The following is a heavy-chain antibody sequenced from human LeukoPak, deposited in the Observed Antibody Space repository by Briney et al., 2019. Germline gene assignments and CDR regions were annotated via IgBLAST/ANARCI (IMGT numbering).Heavy chain of an antibody. CDR3: ARDMLGWELGGGDY. Sequence: PGGSLRLSCAASGFTFSSYAMHWVRQAPGKGLEWVAVISYDGSNKYYADSVKGRFTISRDNSKNTLYLQMNSLRAEDTAVYYCARDMLGWELGGGDYWGQGTLVTVSS. J-gene: IGHJ4*02. CDR2: ISYDGSNK. D-gene: IGHD1-26*01. CDR1: GFTFSSYA. V-gene: IGHV3-30*04.